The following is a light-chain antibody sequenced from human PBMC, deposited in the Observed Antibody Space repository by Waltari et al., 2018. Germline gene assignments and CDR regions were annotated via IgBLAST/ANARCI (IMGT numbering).Light chain of an antibody. V-gene: IGLV3-21*03. Sequence: SYVLTQPPSVSVAPGKTARITCGGNNIGSKSVHWYQEKPGQAPVLVGYEDSDRPPGVPERFSGSNSGNTATLTISRVEGGDEADYYCQVWDSSSDHVVFGGGTKLTVL. CDR1: NIGSKS. CDR2: EDS. J-gene: IGLJ2*01. CDR3: QVWDSSSDHVV.